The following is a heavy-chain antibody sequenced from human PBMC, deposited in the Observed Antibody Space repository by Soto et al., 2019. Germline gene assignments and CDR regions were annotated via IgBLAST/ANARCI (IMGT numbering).Heavy chain of an antibody. CDR2: INHSGTT. Sequence: SETLSLTCAVYSRSFRDYYWTWIRQPPGKGLEFIGEINHSGTTHYNPSLKSRVTVSVDTSKNHFSLKMNSVTAADTAVYYCARSPKSTDFPYYFDFWGQGTLVTVSS. CDR3: ARSPKSTDFPYYFDF. V-gene: IGHV4-34*01. J-gene: IGHJ4*02. D-gene: IGHD2-21*01. CDR1: SRSFRDYY.